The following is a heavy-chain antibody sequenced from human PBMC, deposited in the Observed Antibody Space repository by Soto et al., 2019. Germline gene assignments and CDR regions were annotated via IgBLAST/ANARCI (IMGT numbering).Heavy chain of an antibody. D-gene: IGHD4-4*01. CDR2: IYYSGST. V-gene: IGHV4-39*01. CDR1: GGSISSSSYY. CDR3: ARRQSYSNGGLYYFDY. Sequence: SETLSLTCTVSGGSISSSSYYWGWIRQPPGKGLEWIGSIYYSGSTYYNPSLKSRVTISVDTSKNQFSLKLSSVTAADTFVYYCARRQSYSNGGLYYFDYWGQGTLVTVSS. J-gene: IGHJ4*02.